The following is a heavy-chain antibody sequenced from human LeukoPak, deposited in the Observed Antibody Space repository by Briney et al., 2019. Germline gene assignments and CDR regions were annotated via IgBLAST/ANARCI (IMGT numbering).Heavy chain of an antibody. Sequence: PGGSLRLSCAASGSTFSDYYMSWIRQAPGKGLEWVSYISSSGSTIYYADSVKGRFTISRDNAKNSLYLQMNSLRAEDTAVYYCARDAGSSWYPYYFDYWGQGTLVTVSS. CDR2: ISSSGSTI. J-gene: IGHJ4*02. CDR1: GSTFSDYY. CDR3: ARDAGSSWYPYYFDY. V-gene: IGHV3-11*04. D-gene: IGHD6-13*01.